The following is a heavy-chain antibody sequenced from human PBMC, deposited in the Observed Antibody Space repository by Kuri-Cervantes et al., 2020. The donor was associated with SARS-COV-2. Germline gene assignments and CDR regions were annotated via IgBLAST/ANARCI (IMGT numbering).Heavy chain of an antibody. CDR2: IYYSGTT. CDR1: GGSISSSNW. CDR3: AGDYGDERGFFDY. Sequence: GSLRLSCAVSGGSISSSNWWSWVRQPPGKGLEWIGSIYYSGTTYYNPPLKSRVTISVDTSKNQFSLKLSSVTAADTAVYYCAGDYGDERGFFDYWGLGTLVTVSS. D-gene: IGHD4-17*01. J-gene: IGHJ4*02. V-gene: IGHV4-4*02.